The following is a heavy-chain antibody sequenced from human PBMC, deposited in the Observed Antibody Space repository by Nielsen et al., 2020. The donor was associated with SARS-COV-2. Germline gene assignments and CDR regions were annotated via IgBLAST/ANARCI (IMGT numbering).Heavy chain of an antibody. CDR3: TSAPRSSVPPPWDY. CDR1: GFTFSSYT. V-gene: IGHV3-23*01. CDR2: ISASGSTT. Sequence: GGSLRLSCAASGFTFSSYTLSWVRQTPGKGLEWVAGISASGSTTDYADSVKGRFAISRDNSGNTLYLHMNSLRAEDTAVYYCTSAPRSSVPPPWDYWGQGILVTVSS. J-gene: IGHJ4*02. D-gene: IGHD6-6*01.